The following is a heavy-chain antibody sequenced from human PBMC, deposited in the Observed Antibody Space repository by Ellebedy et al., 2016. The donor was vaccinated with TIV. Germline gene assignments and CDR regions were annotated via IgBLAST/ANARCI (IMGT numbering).Heavy chain of an antibody. Sequence: MPSETLSLTCSVSGGSISSSSSFYWGWIRQPPGKGLEWIGSVYYRGSTYYNPSLKSRVTVYRDTSENQFSLKLTSVTAADTAVYYCVSRGYLVVPTWGQGTLVAVSS. CDR3: VSRGYLVVPT. V-gene: IGHV4-39*01. CDR1: GGSISSSSSFY. J-gene: IGHJ1*01. CDR2: VYYRGST. D-gene: IGHD3-10*01.